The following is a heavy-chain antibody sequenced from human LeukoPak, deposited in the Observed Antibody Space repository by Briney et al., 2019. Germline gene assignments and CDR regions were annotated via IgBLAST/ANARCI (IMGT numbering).Heavy chain of an antibody. J-gene: IGHJ4*02. Sequence: GGSLRLSCAASGFTFSSYAMSWFRQAPAKGLEWVSAISGSGGSTYYADSVKGRFTISRDNSKNTLYLQMNSLRAEDTAVYYCAKEGCSSTSCYPLGYWGQGTLVTVSS. CDR1: GFTFSSYA. CDR2: ISGSGGST. D-gene: IGHD2-2*01. CDR3: AKEGCSSTSCYPLGY. V-gene: IGHV3-23*01.